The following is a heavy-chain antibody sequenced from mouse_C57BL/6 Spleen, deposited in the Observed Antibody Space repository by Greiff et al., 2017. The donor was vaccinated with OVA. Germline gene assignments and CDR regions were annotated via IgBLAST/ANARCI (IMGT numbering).Heavy chain of an antibody. CDR1: GFNIKDDY. V-gene: IGHV14-4*01. CDR2: IDPENGDT. Sequence: EVQLQQSGAELVRPGASVKLSCTASGFNIKDDYMHWVKQRPEQGLEWIGWIDPENGDTEYASKFQGKATITADTSSNTAYLQLSSLTSEDTAVYYCTLNWAFDYWGKGTTLTVSS. J-gene: IGHJ2*01. D-gene: IGHD4-1*01. CDR3: TLNWAFDY.